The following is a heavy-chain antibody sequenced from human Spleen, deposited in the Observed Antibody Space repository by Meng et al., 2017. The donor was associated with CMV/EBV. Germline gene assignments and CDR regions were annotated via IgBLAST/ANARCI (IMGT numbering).Heavy chain of an antibody. V-gene: IGHV1-24*01. CDR1: GYTLNELS. Sequence: SGYTLNELSMHWVRQAPGKGLEWMGGFDPEDGETIYAQKFQGRVTMTEDTSTDTAYMELSSLRSEDTAVYYCATDTIFGVVHNWFDPWGQGTLVTVSS. J-gene: IGHJ5*02. CDR3: ATDTIFGVVHNWFDP. D-gene: IGHD3-3*01. CDR2: FDPEDGET.